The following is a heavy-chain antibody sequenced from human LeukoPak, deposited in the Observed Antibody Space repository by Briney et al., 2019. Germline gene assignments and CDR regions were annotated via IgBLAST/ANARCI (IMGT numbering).Heavy chain of an antibody. J-gene: IGHJ4*02. D-gene: IGHD3-22*01. CDR2: INYSGST. CDR3: ASTYYYDSSGYLYY. V-gene: IGHV4-31*03. CDR1: GDSISSGGYY. Sequence: SETLSLTCTVSGDSISSGGYYWSWIRQHSGKGLEWIGYINYSGSTYYNPSLKSRVTISVDTSKNQFSLKLSSVTAADTALYYCASTYYYDSSGYLYYWGQGTLVTVSS.